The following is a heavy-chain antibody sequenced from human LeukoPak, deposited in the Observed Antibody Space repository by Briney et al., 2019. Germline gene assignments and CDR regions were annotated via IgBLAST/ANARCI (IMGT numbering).Heavy chain of an antibody. CDR1: GFTFSSYA. V-gene: IGHV4-38-2*01. CDR3: ARTYSIGWSLGIFDI. CDR2: ISYSGST. J-gene: IGHJ3*02. D-gene: IGHD6-19*01. Sequence: GSLRLSCAASGFTFSSYAMSWVRQAPGKGLEWVGGISYSGSTYYNPSLESRVAISVDTSRNQFSLRLSSVTAADTAMYYCARTYSIGWSLGIFDIWGQGTMVTVSS.